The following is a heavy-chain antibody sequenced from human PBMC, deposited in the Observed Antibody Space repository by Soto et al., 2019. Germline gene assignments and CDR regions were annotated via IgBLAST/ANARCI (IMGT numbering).Heavy chain of an antibody. CDR1: GGSISSGDYY. Sequence: SETLSLTCTVSGGSISSGDYYWSWIRQPPGKGLEWIGYIYYSGSTYYNPSLKSRVTISVDTSKNQFSLKLSSVTAADTAVYYRARDGSRLRFLVLSPSVKHGYGMYVWGQGSTVPVSS. V-gene: IGHV4-30-4*01. CDR3: ARDGSRLRFLVLSPSVKHGYGMYV. CDR2: IYYSGST. D-gene: IGHD3-3*01. J-gene: IGHJ6*02.